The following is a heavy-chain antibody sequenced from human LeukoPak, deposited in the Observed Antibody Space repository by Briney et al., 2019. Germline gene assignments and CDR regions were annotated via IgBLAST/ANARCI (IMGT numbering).Heavy chain of an antibody. CDR2: ISSTGTHI. CDR3: ARGASSGYHYDAFDI. CDR1: GFTFSSYS. V-gene: IGHV3-21*01. D-gene: IGHD3-22*01. J-gene: IGHJ3*02. Sequence: GGSLRLSCAASGFTFSSYSTNWVRQAPGRGLEWVSSISSTGTHIYYADSVKGRFTISRSNAKNSLYLQMNSLRAEDTAVYYCARGASSGYHYDAFDIWGQGTMVTVSS.